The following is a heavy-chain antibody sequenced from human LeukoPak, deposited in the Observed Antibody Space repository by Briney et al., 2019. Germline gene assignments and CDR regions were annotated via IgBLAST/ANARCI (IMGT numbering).Heavy chain of an antibody. D-gene: IGHD5-12*01. CDR2: IYYTGRT. CDR1: GDSVSSGAYY. CDR3: ARGHGVATTLDAFDI. V-gene: IGHV4-31*03. Sequence: PSQALSLTCTVSGDSVSSGAYYWNWIRQHPGEGLEWLGCIYYTGRTYYNPSLRSRVSMSVDTSTDQFSLNQSSVTAADTAVYYCARGHGVATTLDAFDIWGQGTLVTVSS. J-gene: IGHJ3*02.